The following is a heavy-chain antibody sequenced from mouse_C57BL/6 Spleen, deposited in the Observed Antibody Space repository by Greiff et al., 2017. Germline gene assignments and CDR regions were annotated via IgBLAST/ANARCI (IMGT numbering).Heavy chain of an antibody. CDR3: ASGYDYDN. CDR2: IYPGSGST. V-gene: IGHV1-55*01. Sequence: QVQLQQPGAVLVKPGASVKMSCKASGYTFTSYWITWVKQRHGQGLEWIGDIYPGSGSTNYNQKFKSKATLTVDTSSSTAYMQLSSLTSEDSAVYSCASGYDYDNWGQGTTLTVSS. CDR1: GYTFTSYW. J-gene: IGHJ2*01. D-gene: IGHD2-4*01.